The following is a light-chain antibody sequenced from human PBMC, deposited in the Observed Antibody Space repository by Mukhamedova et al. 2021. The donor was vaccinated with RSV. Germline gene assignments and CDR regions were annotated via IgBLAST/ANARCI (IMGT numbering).Light chain of an antibody. CDR2: NNN. V-gene: IGLV1-40*01. J-gene: IGLJ1*01. CDR3: QCYDSSLSGSGV. Sequence: PGAASKPYIYNNNNRPSGVSARLSASKSGTSAPLAITGLQAEDEAVYYCQCYDSSLSGSGVFGTGTEVTVL.